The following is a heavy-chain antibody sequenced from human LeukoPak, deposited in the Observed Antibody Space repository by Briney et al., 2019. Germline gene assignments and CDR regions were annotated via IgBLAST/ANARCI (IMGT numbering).Heavy chain of an antibody. J-gene: IGHJ4*02. CDR3: AKPFKWGSAYYYFDY. D-gene: IGHD3-22*01. CDR1: GFTFSTYD. CDR2: ISGSGETT. Sequence: GGSLRLSCAASGFTFSTYDMSWVRQAPGKGLEWVSSISGSGETTYYADSGKGRFTISRDNSNTTLYPQMTSLRAEDTALYYCAKPFKWGSAYYYFDYWGQGALVTVSS. V-gene: IGHV3-23*01.